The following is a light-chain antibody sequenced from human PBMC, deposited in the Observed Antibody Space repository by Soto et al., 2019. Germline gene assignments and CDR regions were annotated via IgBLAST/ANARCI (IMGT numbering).Light chain of an antibody. V-gene: IGKV1-39*01. Sequence: DIQMTQSPSSLSASVGDRVTITCLSSRTISSYLNWYQQKPGKAPNLLIYAASNLQGGVPSRFSGSGSGTDFTLTISSLHSEDFATYYCQQTYSTPGTFGQGTKVDI. J-gene: IGKJ1*01. CDR1: RTISSY. CDR2: AAS. CDR3: QQTYSTPGT.